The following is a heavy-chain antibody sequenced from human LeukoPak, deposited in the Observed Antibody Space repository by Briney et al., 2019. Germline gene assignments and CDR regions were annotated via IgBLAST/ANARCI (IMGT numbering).Heavy chain of an antibody. CDR3: AREGVPAAFDY. CDR1: GFTFSSYA. J-gene: IGHJ4*02. V-gene: IGHV3-30-3*01. CDR2: ISYDGSNK. D-gene: IGHD2-2*01. Sequence: PGGSLRLSCAASGFTFSSYAMHWVRQAPGKGLEWVAVISYDGSNKYYADSVKGRLTISRDNSKNTLYLQMNSLRAEDTAVYYCAREGVPAAFDYWGQGTLVTVSS.